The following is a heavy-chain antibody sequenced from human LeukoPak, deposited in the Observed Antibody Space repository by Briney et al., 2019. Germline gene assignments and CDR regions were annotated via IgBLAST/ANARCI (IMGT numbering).Heavy chain of an antibody. CDR2: FDPEDGET. D-gene: IGHD3-10*01. V-gene: IGHV1-24*01. CDR3: ATTPLWFGELPRKAFDY. CDR1: GYTLTELS. Sequence: ASVKVSCKVSGYTLTELSMHWVRQAPGKGLEWMGGFDPEDGETIYAQKFRGRVTMTEDTSTDTAYMELSSLRSEDTAVYYCATTPLWFGELPRKAFDYWGQGTLVTVSS. J-gene: IGHJ4*02.